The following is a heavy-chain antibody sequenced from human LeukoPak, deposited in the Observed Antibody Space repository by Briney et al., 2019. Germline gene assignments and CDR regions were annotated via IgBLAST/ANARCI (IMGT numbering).Heavy chain of an antibody. J-gene: IGHJ4*02. D-gene: IGHD3-22*01. CDR1: GYTFTRYD. V-gene: IGHV1-8*03. CDR2: INTKSGMT. CDR3: ARVDGSVDY. Sequence: ASVKVSCKASGYTFTRYDINWVRQATGQGLEWMGWINTKSGMTGHAQKFQGRITITKDTSISTVYMELSSLSSEDTAVYFCARVDGSVDYGGQGTLVTVSS.